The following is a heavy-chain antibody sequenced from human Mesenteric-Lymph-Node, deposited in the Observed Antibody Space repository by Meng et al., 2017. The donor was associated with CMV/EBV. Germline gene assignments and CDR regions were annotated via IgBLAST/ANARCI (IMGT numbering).Heavy chain of an antibody. CDR1: AFTFRKYN. J-gene: IGHJ3*02. D-gene: IGHD5-24*01. CDR3: ARGLSRDLDAFDI. Sequence: GGSLRLSCAASAFTFRKYNMKWVRQAPGKGLEWVSLTFWSTTYIYSADSLTGRFTISRSNAKNSLCLQVISLRAEDTAVNHCARGLSRDLDAFDIWGQGTMVTVSS. CDR2: TFWSTTYI. V-gene: IGHV3-21*01.